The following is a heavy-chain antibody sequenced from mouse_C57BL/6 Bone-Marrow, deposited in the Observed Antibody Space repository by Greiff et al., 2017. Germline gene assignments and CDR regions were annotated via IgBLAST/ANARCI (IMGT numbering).Heavy chain of an antibody. Sequence: VQLQQSGAELVRPGASVKLSCTASGFNIKDYYMHWVKQRPEQGLEWIGRIDPEDGDTEYAPKFQGKATMTADTSSNTAYLQLSSLTSEDTAVYYCTRPRYGSSPWYFDVWGTGTTVTVSS. D-gene: IGHD1-1*01. CDR2: IDPEDGDT. CDR3: TRPRYGSSPWYFDV. CDR1: GFNIKDYY. V-gene: IGHV14-1*01. J-gene: IGHJ1*03.